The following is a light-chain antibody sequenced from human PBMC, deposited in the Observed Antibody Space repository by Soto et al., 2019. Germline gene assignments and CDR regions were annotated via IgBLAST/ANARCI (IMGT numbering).Light chain of an antibody. J-gene: IGLJ2*01. CDR1: SSNIGANT. CDR3: GAWIDSLYGAL. CDR2: NND. Sequence: QSVLTQPPSASGSPGQRVTISCTGTSSNIGANTVNWYQQHPGTAPKLLIYNNDHRPSAVPDRFSASKSGTTASLAISGLRSEDEADYYCGAWIDSLYGALFGGGTKLTVL. V-gene: IGLV1-44*01.